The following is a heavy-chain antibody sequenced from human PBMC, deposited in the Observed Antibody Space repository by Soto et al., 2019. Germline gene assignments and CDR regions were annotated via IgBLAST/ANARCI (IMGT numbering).Heavy chain of an antibody. Sequence: QVQLVQSGAEVKKPGASVKVSCKAFGYTFTSYGISWVRQAPGQGLEWMGWISAYNGNTNYAQKLQGRVTMTTDTSTSTAYMELRSLRSDDTAVYYCASGYYDSSGYYPPDAFDIWGQGTMVTVSS. V-gene: IGHV1-18*01. D-gene: IGHD3-22*01. J-gene: IGHJ3*02. CDR2: ISAYNGNT. CDR3: ASGYYDSSGYYPPDAFDI. CDR1: GYTFTSYG.